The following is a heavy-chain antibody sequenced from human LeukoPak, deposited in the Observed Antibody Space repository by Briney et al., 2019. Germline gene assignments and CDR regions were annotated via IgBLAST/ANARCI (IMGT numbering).Heavy chain of an antibody. CDR3: ARTINRDGYNALNY. J-gene: IGHJ4*02. CDR1: GYAFTGYY. CDR2: IDPNSGGT. V-gene: IGHV1-2*02. D-gene: IGHD5-24*01. Sequence: ASVEVSCKASGYAFTGYYMNWVRQAPGQGLEWMGWIDPNSGGTYYAQKFQGRVTMTRDTSISTAYMELSRVTSDDTAVYYCARTINRDGYNALNYWGQGTLVTVSS.